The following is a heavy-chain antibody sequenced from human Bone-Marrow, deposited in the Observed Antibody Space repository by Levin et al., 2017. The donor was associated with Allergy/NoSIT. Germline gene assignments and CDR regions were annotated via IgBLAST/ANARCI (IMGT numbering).Heavy chain of an antibody. CDR1: GASISSGDYY. CDR2: IYYGGSS. CDR3: GRAAAGSRWFDP. Sequence: SETLSLTCTVSGASISSGDYYWSWIRQPPGKGLEWIGYIYYGGSSQYNPSLKARLRLSVDTSKNQFSLKLNSVTATDTAVYYCGRAAAGSRWFDPWGQGTLVTVSS. J-gene: IGHJ5*02. D-gene: IGHD6-13*01. V-gene: IGHV4-30-4*01.